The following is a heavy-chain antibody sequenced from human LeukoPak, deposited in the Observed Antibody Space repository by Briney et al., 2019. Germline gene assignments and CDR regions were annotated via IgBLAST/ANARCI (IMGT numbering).Heavy chain of an antibody. D-gene: IGHD3-16*02. Sequence: GASVRVSCKASGYTFTSYGISWVRQAPGQGLEWMGWISAYNGNTNYAQKLQGRVTMTTDTSTSTAYMELRSLRSDDTAVYYCARVGPLTYDYVWGSYRYPDYWGQGTLVTVSS. J-gene: IGHJ4*02. CDR3: ARVGPLTYDYVWGSYRYPDY. V-gene: IGHV1-18*01. CDR1: GYTFTSYG. CDR2: ISAYNGNT.